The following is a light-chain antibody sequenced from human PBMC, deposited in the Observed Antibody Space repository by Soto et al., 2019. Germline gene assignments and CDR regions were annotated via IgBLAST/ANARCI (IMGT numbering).Light chain of an antibody. CDR2: DVR. CDR3: SSYSSSGTLV. V-gene: IGLV2-14*03. J-gene: IGLJ1*01. CDR1: SSDVGTYNY. Sequence: QSALTQPASVSGSPGQSSTISCTGTSSDVGTYNYVSWYQQHPGKAPKLMIYDVRSRPSGVSDRFSGSKSGNTASLTISGLQAEDEADYYCSSYSSSGTLVFGTGTKATVL.